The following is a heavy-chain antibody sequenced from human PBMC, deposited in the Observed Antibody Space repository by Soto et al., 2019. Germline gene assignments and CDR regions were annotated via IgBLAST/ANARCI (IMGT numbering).Heavy chain of an antibody. V-gene: IGHV3-23*01. J-gene: IGHJ4*02. D-gene: IGHD3-22*01. CDR3: XKAQDHYDTSGSQGGFDY. CDR1: GFPFSTYA. Sequence: EVELLESGGGLVQPGGSLRLSCVASGFPFSTYAMTWVRRAPGKGLEWVSGISGSSTNTYYADAVRGRFTISRDNSKDTLYLQLNSLRAEDTAIFYXXKAQDHYDTSGSQGGFDYWGQGTLVTVSX. CDR2: ISGSSTNT.